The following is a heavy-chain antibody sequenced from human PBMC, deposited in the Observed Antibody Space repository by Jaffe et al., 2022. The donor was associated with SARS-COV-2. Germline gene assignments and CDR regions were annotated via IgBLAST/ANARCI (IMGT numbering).Heavy chain of an antibody. D-gene: IGHD4-17*01. CDR2: FDPEDGET. J-gene: IGHJ2*01. CDR1: GYTLTELS. V-gene: IGHV1-24*01. Sequence: QVQLVQSGAEVKKPGASVKVSCKVSGYTLTELSMHWVRQAPGKGLEWMGGFDPEDGETIYAQKFQGRVTMTEDTSTDTAYMELSSLRSEDTAVYYCATLTTVVKASSLDWYFDLWGRGTLVTVSS. CDR3: ATLTTVVKASSLDWYFDL.